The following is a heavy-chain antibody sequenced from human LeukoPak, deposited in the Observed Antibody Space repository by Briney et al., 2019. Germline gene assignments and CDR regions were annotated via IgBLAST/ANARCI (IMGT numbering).Heavy chain of an antibody. J-gene: IGHJ6*03. CDR3: AKDLSDYDYYYYYMDV. D-gene: IGHD3-16*01. CDR2: ISSSSSYI. CDR1: GFTFSSYS. Sequence: GGSLRLSCAASGFTFSSYSMNWVRQAPGKGLEWVSSISSSSSYIYYADSVKGRFTISRDNAKNSLYLQMNSLRAEDTAVYYCAKDLSDYDYYYYYMDVWGKGTTVTVSS. V-gene: IGHV3-21*01.